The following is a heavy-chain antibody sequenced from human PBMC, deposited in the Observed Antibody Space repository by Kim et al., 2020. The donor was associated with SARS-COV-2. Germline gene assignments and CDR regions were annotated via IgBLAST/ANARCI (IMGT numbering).Heavy chain of an antibody. D-gene: IGHD1-7*01. J-gene: IGHJ4*02. CDR2: IYYSGST. CDR1: GGSISSSTYY. Sequence: SETLSLTCTVSGGSISSSTYYWGWIRQPPGKGLEWIGNIYYSGSTNHNPSLKSRVTISADTSKNQFSLKLRSVTAADTAVYFCARAYNWNYGEKFDYWGQGTLDTVSS. V-gene: IGHV4-39*01. CDR3: ARAYNWNYGEKFDY.